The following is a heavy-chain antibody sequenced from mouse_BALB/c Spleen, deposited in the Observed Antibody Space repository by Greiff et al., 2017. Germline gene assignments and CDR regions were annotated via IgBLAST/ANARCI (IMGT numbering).Heavy chain of an antibody. D-gene: IGHD1-1*01. CDR3: AREATTVVAPFDY. CDR2: ISTYYGDA. V-gene: IGHV1S137*01. J-gene: IGHJ2*01. Sequence: QVQLQQSGAELVRPGVSVKISCKGSGYTFTDYAMHWVKQSHAKSLEWIGVISTYYGDASYNQKFKGKATMTVDKSSSTAYMELARLTSEDSAIYYCAREATTVVAPFDYWGQGTTLTVSS. CDR1: GYTFTDYA.